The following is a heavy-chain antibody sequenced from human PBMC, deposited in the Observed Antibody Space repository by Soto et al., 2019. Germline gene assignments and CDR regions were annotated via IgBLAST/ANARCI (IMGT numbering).Heavy chain of an antibody. CDR2: INPSDGST. CDR1: GYTFTTYF. J-gene: IGHJ6*02. Sequence: ASVKVSCKASGYTFTTYFLHWVRQAPGQGLEWMGIINPSDGSTSYTQKFQGRVTMTRDTSTSTVYMELSNLRSDDTAVYYCARAPESVVVAALENYYYGMDVWGQGTTVTVSS. D-gene: IGHD2-21*02. V-gene: IGHV1-46*01. CDR3: ARAPESVVVAALENYYYGMDV.